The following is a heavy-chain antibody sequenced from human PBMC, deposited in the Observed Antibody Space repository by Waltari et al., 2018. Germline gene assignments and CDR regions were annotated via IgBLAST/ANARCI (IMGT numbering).Heavy chain of an antibody. V-gene: IGHV4-39*07. J-gene: IGHJ4*02. CDR3: ATYSSSYPY. CDR1: GGPISSSSYY. CDR2: IYYSGST. Sequence: QLQLQESGPGLVTPSETLSLTCTVSGGPISSSSYYWGWIPQPPGKGLEWIGSIYYSGSTYYNPSLKSRVTISVDTSKNQFSLKLSSVTAADTAVYYCATYSSSYPYWGQGTLVTVSS. D-gene: IGHD6-6*01.